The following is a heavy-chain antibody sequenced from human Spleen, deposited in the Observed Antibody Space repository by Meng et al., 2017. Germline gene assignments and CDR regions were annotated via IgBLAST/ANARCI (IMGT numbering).Heavy chain of an antibody. D-gene: IGHD4-11*01. Sequence: LRLWGGGLLTASETLSLPCVVSGGSFSDYYWSWIRQPPGKGLEWIGEINHSGSTNYNPSLESRATISVDTSQNNLSLKLSSVTAADSAVYYCARGPTTMAHDFDYWGQGTLVTVSS. CDR3: ARGPTTMAHDFDY. V-gene: IGHV4-34*01. CDR1: GGSFSDYY. CDR2: INHSGST. J-gene: IGHJ4*02.